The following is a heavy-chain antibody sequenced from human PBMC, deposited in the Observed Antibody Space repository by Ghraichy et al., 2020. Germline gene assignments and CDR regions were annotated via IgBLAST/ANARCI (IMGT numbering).Heavy chain of an antibody. J-gene: IGHJ4*02. V-gene: IGHV1-2*04. CDR3: AREIPSPGTYYYDSSGPTYFDY. D-gene: IGHD3-22*01. Sequence: ASVKVSCKASGYTFTGYYMHWVRQAPGQGLEWMGWINPNSGGTNYAQKFQGWVTMTRDTSISTAYMELSRLRSDDTAVYYCAREIPSPGTYYYDSSGPTYFDYWGQGTLVTVSS. CDR1: GYTFTGYY. CDR2: INPNSGGT.